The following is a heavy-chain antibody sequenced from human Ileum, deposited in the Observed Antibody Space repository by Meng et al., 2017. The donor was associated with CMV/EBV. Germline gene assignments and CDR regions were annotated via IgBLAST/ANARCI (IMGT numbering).Heavy chain of an antibody. CDR3: ARRSSGLFDY. J-gene: IGHJ4*02. V-gene: IGHV4-30-4*08. CDR1: GGPISSGDYY. Sequence: HELGPGLVNPSQTLSLTCTVSGGPISSGDYYWTWIRQPPGKGLEWIGYIYYSGTTYYNPSLKSRVSISVDTSRNQFSLQLSSVTAADTAVYYCARRSSGLFDYWGQGILVTVSS. CDR2: IYYSGTT. D-gene: IGHD6-13*01.